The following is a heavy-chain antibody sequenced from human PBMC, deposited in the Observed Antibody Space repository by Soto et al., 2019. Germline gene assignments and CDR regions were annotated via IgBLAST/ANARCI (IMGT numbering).Heavy chain of an antibody. V-gene: IGHV1-69*13. CDR1: GGTFSSYA. J-gene: IGHJ4*02. D-gene: IGHD5-12*01. CDR3: ARARRRDGYNFEFDY. Sequence: SVKVSCKASGGTFSSYAISWVRQAPGQGLEWMGGIIPIFGTANYAQKFQGRVTITADESTSTAYMELSSLRSEDTAVYYCARARRRDGYNFEFDYWGQGTLVTVSS. CDR2: IIPIFGTA.